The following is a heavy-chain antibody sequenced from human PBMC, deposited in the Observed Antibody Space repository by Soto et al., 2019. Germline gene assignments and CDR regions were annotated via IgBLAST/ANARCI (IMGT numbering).Heavy chain of an antibody. D-gene: IGHD3-22*01. CDR1: GFTFSSYG. J-gene: IGHJ6*02. Sequence: GGSLRLSCAASGFTFSSYGMHWVRQAPGKGLEWVAVIWYDGSNKYYADSVKGRFTISRDNSKNTLYLQMNSLRAEDMAVYYCARAPPYYYDSRGYYPPPYGMDVWDQGTTVTVSS. CDR2: IWYDGSNK. CDR3: ARAPPYYYDSRGYYPPPYGMDV. V-gene: IGHV3-33*01.